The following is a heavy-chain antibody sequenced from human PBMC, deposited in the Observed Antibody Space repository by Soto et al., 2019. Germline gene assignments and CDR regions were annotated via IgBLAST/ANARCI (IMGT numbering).Heavy chain of an antibody. CDR3: ARDRVYYGSGRPVLGYFDY. J-gene: IGHJ4*02. V-gene: IGHV4-61*01. Sequence: PSETLSLTCAVYGGFVSSGSYYWSWTRQPPGKGLEWIGEMSHSGGTHFNPSLKSRGTRSGDTSKNQFSLKLSSVTAADTAVYYCARDRVYYGSGRPVLGYFDYWGQGTLVTVSS. D-gene: IGHD3-10*01. CDR2: MSHSGGT. CDR1: GGFVSSGSYY.